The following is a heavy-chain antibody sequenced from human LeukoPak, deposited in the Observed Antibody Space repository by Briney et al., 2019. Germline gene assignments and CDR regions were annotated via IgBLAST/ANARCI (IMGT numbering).Heavy chain of an antibody. Sequence: SETLSLTCAVYGGSFRGYYWSWIRQPPGKGREWIGEINHSGSTNYNPSLNSRVTISVDTSKNQFSLKLSSVTAADTAVYYCARIAYYDILTGYSIDAFDIWGQGTMVTVSS. D-gene: IGHD3-9*01. CDR1: GGSFRGYY. V-gene: IGHV4-34*01. J-gene: IGHJ3*02. CDR3: ARIAYYDILTGYSIDAFDI. CDR2: INHSGST.